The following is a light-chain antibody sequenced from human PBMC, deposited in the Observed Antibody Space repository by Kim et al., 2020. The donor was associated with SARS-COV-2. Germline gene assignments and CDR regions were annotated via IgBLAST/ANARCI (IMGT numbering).Light chain of an antibody. Sequence: GQSLTISCTGTSSDVGAYNYVSWYQQHPGKAPKLMIFDVNKRPSGLSNRFSGSKSGNTASLTISGLQAEDEADYYCSSYASTRSYVFGSGTKVTVL. V-gene: IGLV2-14*03. CDR1: SSDVGAYNY. J-gene: IGLJ1*01. CDR3: SSYASTRSYV. CDR2: DVN.